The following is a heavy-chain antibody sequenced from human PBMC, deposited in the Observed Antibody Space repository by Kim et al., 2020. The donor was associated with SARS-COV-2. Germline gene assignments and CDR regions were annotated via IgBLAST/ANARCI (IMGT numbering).Heavy chain of an antibody. CDR1: GGSVSSVRYY. CDR2: IYYSGRT. V-gene: IGHV4-61*01. D-gene: IGHD3-10*01. Sequence: SETLSLTCTVSGGSVSSVRYYWSWIRQSPGKGLEWIGNIYYSGRTDYNPSLKSRVTLSGDTSKNQLSLKLSSVTAADTAVYYCARGAYFGSGSHNGLDV. CDR3: ARGAYFGSGSHNGLDV. J-gene: IGHJ6*01.